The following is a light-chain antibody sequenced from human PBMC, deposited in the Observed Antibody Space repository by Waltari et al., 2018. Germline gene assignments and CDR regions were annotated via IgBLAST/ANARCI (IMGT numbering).Light chain of an antibody. J-gene: IGKJ1*01. Sequence: DIVLTQSPGPLSWSPGESATLACRPRKSVTSALAWYQQKPGQAPRLLIYGASNRATGIPDRFSGSGSGTDFSLTISSLEPEDFAVYYCQHYLRLPVTFGQGTKVEVK. CDR1: KSVTSA. CDR3: QHYLRLPVT. CDR2: GAS. V-gene: IGKV3-20*01.